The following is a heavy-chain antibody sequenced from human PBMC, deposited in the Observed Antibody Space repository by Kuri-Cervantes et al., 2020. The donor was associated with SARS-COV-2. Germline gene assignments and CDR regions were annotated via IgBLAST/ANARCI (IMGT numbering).Heavy chain of an antibody. Sequence: LSLTCVASGFTFSSYWMHWVRQAPGKGLVWVSRLTNDGSDAIFADSVKGRFTISRDNAKNMLYLYMNSLRADDTAVYYCARDSMTTRDFDYWGRGTLVTVSS. V-gene: IGHV3-74*01. D-gene: IGHD4-11*01. J-gene: IGHJ4*02. CDR3: ARDSMTTRDFDY. CDR1: GFTFSSYW. CDR2: LTNDGSDA.